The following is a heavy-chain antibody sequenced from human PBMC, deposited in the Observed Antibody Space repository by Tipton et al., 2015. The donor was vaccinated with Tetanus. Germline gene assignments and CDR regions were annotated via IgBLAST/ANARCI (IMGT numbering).Heavy chain of an antibody. J-gene: IGHJ4*02. CDR2: INHSGST. Sequence: LRLSCAVYGGSFSGYYWSWIRQPPGKGLEWIGEINHSGSTNYNPSLKSRVTISVDTSKNQFSLKLSSVTAADTAVYYCARGSSSWYRLVDYWGQGTLVTVSS. CDR3: ARGSSSWYRLVDY. D-gene: IGHD6-13*01. CDR1: GGSFSGYY. V-gene: IGHV4-34*01.